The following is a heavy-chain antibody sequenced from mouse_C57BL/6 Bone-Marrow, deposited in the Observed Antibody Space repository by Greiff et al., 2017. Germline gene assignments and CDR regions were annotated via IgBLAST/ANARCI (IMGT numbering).Heavy chain of an antibody. J-gene: IGHJ4*01. CDR1: GFSLTSYG. Sequence: VKVVESGPGLVAPSQSLSITCTVSGFSLTSYGVHWVRQPPGKGLEWLVVIWSDGSTTYNSALKSRLSISKDNSKSQVFLKMNSLQTDDTAMYYCARAYYGNSFYAMDYWGQGTSVTVSS. V-gene: IGHV2-6*03. CDR2: IWSDGST. CDR3: ARAYYGNSFYAMDY. D-gene: IGHD2-1*01.